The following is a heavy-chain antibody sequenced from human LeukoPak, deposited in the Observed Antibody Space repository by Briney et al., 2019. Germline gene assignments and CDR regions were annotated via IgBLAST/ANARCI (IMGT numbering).Heavy chain of an antibody. CDR2: INHSGST. CDR3: ARVRYSNGWRGFDS. Sequence: PSETLSLTCAVYGGSFNGYYWSWIRQPPGKGLEWIGEINHSGSTNYNPSLKSRVTISVDTSKKQFSLKLSSVTAADTAVYYCARVRYSNGWRGFDSWGQGTLVTVSS. V-gene: IGHV4-34*01. D-gene: IGHD6-19*01. J-gene: IGHJ4*02. CDR1: GGSFNGYY.